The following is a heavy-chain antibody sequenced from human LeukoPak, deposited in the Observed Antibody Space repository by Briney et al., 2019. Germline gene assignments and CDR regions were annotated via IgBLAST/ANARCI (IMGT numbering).Heavy chain of an antibody. V-gene: IGHV3-21*01. CDR3: ASGITMVRGPTHFDY. CDR1: GFTFSSYS. Sequence: GGSLRLSCAASGFTFSSYSMNWVRQAPGKGLEWVSSIRSSSSYRYYADSVKGRFTISRDNAKNSLYLQMNSLRAEDTAVYYCASGITMVRGPTHFDYWGQGTPVTVSS. D-gene: IGHD3-10*01. J-gene: IGHJ4*02. CDR2: IRSSSSYR.